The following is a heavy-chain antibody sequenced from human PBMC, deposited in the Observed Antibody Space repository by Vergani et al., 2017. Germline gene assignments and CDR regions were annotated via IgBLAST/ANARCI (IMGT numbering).Heavy chain of an antibody. V-gene: IGHV1-8*01. CDR2: MNPNSGNT. Sequence: QVQLVQSGAEVKKPGASVKVSCTASGYTFTSYDINWVRQATGQGLEWMGWMNPNSGNTGYAQKFQGRVTITRDTSASTAYMELSSLRSEDTAVYYCARERNQQEYYFDYWGQGTLVTVSS. D-gene: IGHD2-2*01. J-gene: IGHJ4*02. CDR3: ARERNQQEYYFDY. CDR1: GYTFTSYD.